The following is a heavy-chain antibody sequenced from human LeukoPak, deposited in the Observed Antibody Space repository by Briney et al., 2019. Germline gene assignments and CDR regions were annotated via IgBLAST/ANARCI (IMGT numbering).Heavy chain of an antibody. V-gene: IGHV1-18*01. CDR2: ISAYNGNT. D-gene: IGHD2-2*03. J-gene: IGHJ6*03. CDR1: GYTFTSYG. CDR3: ASGHCSSTSCYLYYYMDV. Sequence: ASVKVSCKASGYTFTSYGISWVRQAPGQGLEWMGWISAYNGNTNYAQKLQGRVTMTTDTSTSTAYMELRSLRSDDTAVYYCASGHCSSTSCYLYYYMDVWDKGTTVTVSS.